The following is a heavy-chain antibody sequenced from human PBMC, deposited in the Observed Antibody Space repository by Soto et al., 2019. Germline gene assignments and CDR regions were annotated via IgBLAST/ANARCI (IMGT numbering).Heavy chain of an antibody. D-gene: IGHD3-10*01. CDR2: FSAYNGNT. Sequence: ASVKVSCKASGYTFTSYGISWVRQAPGQGLEWMGWFSAYNGNTNYAQKLQGRVTMTTDTSTSTAYMELRSLRSDDTAVYYCARDVKAGSGSYPLDYWGQGTLVTVSS. CDR1: GYTFTSYG. J-gene: IGHJ4*02. CDR3: ARDVKAGSGSYPLDY. V-gene: IGHV1-18*01.